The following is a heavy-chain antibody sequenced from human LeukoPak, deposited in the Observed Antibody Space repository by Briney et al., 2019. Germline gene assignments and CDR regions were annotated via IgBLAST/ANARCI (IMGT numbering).Heavy chain of an antibody. CDR2: INPSGGST. J-gene: IGHJ4*02. CDR3: ARNSNTDIVVVPAAMDY. D-gene: IGHD2-2*01. V-gene: IGHV1-46*01. Sequence: ASVKVSCKASGYTFTGYYMHWVRQAPGQGLEWMRIINPSGGSTSYAQKFQGRVTMTRDTSTSTVYMELSSLRSEDTAVYYCARNSNTDIVVVPAAMDYWGQGTLVTVSS. CDR1: GYTFTGYY.